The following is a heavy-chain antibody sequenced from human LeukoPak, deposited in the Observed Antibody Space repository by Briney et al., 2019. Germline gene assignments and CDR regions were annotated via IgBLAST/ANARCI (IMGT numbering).Heavy chain of an antibody. CDR3: AREGRWELQNWFDP. CDR2: IYYSGST. CDR1: GGSISSYY. V-gene: IGHV4-59*01. J-gene: IGHJ5*02. D-gene: IGHD1-26*01. Sequence: PSETLSLTCTVSGGSISSYYWSWIRQPPGKGLEWIGYIYYSGSTNYNPSLKSRVTISVDTSKNQFSLKLSSVTAADTAVYYCAREGRWELQNWFDPWGQGTLVTVSS.